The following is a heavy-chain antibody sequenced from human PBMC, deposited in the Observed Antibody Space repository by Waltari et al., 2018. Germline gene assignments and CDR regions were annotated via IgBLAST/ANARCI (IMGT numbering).Heavy chain of an antibody. CDR2: INYNGGT. CDR1: GGSFSGSK. CDR3: ARGGIGVQFLEWLPGDFDN. J-gene: IGHJ4*02. V-gene: IGHV4-34*01. D-gene: IGHD3-3*01. Sequence: QVQLQQWGAGLLKPAETLSLTCAVSGGSFSGSKWPWIRQTPGKGLEWIGHINYNGGTNYSPSLESRVNISIDTSNRQFSLRLNSLTAADTAVYYCARGGIGVQFLEWLPGDFDNWGQGTLVTVSS.